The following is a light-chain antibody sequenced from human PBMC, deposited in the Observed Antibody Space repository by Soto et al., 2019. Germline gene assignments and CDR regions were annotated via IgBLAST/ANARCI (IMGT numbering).Light chain of an antibody. J-gene: IGLJ1*01. V-gene: IGLV2-23*02. CDR2: EVS. CDR3: CSYAGSSTFPEV. CDR1: SSDVGSYNL. Sequence: QSVLTQPASVSGSPGQSITISCTGTSSDVGSYNLVSWYQQHPGKAPKLMIYEVSKRPSGVSNRFSGSKSGNTASLTISGLQAEDEADYYCCSYAGSSTFPEVFGTGTKVTVL.